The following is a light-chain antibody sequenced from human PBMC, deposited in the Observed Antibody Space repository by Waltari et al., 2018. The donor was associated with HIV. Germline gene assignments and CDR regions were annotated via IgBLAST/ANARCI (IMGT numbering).Light chain of an antibody. CDR3: QQSRT. Sequence: DIQMTQSPSTLSVSVGDRVTITCRASQSISSWLAWYQQKPGEAPKLLIYKASSLESGVPSRFSGSGSGTEFTLTISSLQPDDFATYYCQQSRTFGQGTKVDIK. J-gene: IGKJ1*01. CDR1: QSISSW. V-gene: IGKV1-5*03. CDR2: KAS.